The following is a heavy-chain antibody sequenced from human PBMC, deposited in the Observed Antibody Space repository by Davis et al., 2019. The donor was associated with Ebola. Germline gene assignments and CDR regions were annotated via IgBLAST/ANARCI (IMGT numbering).Heavy chain of an antibody. CDR2: INSDGSST. J-gene: IGHJ4*02. CDR3: ARGVDSTRDFDY. Sequence: HTGGSLRLSCAASGFTFSSYWMHWVRQAPGKGLVWVSRINSDGSSTSYADSVKGRFTISRDNAKNTVHVQMNGLRAEDTAVYYCARGVDSTRDFDYWGQGTLVTVSS. CDR1: GFTFSSYW. D-gene: IGHD5-18*01. V-gene: IGHV3-74*01.